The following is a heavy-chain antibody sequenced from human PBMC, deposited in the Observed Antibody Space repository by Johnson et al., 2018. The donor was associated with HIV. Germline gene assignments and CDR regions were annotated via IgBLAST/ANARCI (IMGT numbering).Heavy chain of an antibody. J-gene: IGHJ3*02. CDR2: IYSGGCT. Sequence: VQLVESGGGLVQPGGSLRLSCAASGFTVSSNYMSWVRQAPGKGLEWVSVIYSGGCTYYADSVRGRFTISRDNSKNTLYLQMNSLRAEDTAVYYCAREAWGFGERVDAFDIWGQGTMVTVSS. V-gene: IGHV3-66*01. CDR1: GFTVSSNY. D-gene: IGHD3-10*01. CDR3: AREAWGFGERVDAFDI.